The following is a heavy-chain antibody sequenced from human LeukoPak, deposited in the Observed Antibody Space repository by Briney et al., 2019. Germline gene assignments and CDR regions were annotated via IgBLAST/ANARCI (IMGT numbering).Heavy chain of an antibody. CDR2: INPNSGGT. V-gene: IGHV1-2*02. D-gene: IGHD2-2*01. CDR3: ARESLDIVVVPAAIVIDP. Sequence: ASVKVSCKASGYTFTGYYVHWVRQAPGQGLEWMGWINPNSGGTNYAQKFQGRVTMTRDTSISTAYMELSRLRSDDTAVYYCARESLDIVVVPAAIVIDPWGQGTLVTVSS. J-gene: IGHJ5*02. CDR1: GYTFTGYY.